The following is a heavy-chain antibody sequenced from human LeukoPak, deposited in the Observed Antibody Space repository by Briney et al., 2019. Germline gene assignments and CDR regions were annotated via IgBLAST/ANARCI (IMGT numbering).Heavy chain of an antibody. CDR3: AKERDTAMVTIDY. D-gene: IGHD5-18*01. V-gene: IGHV3-30*02. CDR2: IRYDGSNK. Sequence: PGGSLRLFCAASGFTFSSYGMHWVRQAPGKGLEWVAFIRYDGSNKYYADSVKGRFTISRDNSKNTLYLQMNSLRAEDTAVYYCAKERDTAMVTIDYWGQGTLVTVSS. CDR1: GFTFSSYG. J-gene: IGHJ4*02.